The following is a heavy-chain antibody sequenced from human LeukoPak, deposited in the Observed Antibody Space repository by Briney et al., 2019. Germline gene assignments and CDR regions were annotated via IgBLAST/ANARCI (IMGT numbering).Heavy chain of an antibody. V-gene: IGHV3-23*01. J-gene: IGHJ4*02. D-gene: IGHD6-19*01. Sequence: PGGSLRLSCAASGFTFSSYAMNWVRQAPGKGLEWVSIISYSGGSTYYADSVKGRFTISRDNSKNTLYLQINSLRAEDTAVYYCAKGVAVAERSYYFDYWGQGTLVTISS. CDR2: ISYSGGST. CDR3: AKGVAVAERSYYFDY. CDR1: GFTFSSYA.